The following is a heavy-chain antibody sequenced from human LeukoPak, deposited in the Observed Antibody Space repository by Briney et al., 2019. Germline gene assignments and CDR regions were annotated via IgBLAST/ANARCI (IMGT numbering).Heavy chain of an antibody. J-gene: IGHJ6*02. CDR2: IRSKANSYAT. CDR3: TRHARLPQRAYGMDV. V-gene: IGHV3-73*01. D-gene: IGHD6-25*01. Sequence: GGSLRLSCAASGSTFSGSAMHWVRQASGKGLEWVGRIRSKANSYATAYAASVKGRFTISRDDSKNTAYLQMNSLKTEDTAVYYCTRHARLPQRAYGMDVWGQGTTVTVSS. CDR1: GSTFSGSA.